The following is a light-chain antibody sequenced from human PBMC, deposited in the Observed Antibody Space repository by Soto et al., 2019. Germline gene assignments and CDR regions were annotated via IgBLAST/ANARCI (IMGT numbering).Light chain of an antibody. CDR2: SAA. J-gene: IGKJ4*01. Sequence: DIPLSLSPSLLPASVGDRVTITCRASQGISSYLAWYQQKPPKAPKLLINSAATLQSGVPSRFSSSGSCTDFTPTIISRQAQDFSTEYCQQLSTNPSTFGGGTKVDIK. CDR1: QGISSY. CDR3: QQLSTNPST. V-gene: IGKV1-9*01.